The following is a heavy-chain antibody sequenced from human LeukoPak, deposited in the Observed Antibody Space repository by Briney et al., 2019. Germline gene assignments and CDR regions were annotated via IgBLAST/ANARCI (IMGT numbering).Heavy chain of an antibody. CDR1: GYTFTGYY. D-gene: IGHD1-26*01. CDR3: ARVVGATAPLDY. Sequence: ASVKVSCKASGYTFTGYYMHWVRQAPGQGLEWMGIINPSGGSTSYAQRFQGRVTMTRDTSTSTVYMELSSLRSEDTAVYYCARVVGATAPLDYWGQGTLVTVSS. CDR2: INPSGGST. J-gene: IGHJ4*02. V-gene: IGHV1-46*01.